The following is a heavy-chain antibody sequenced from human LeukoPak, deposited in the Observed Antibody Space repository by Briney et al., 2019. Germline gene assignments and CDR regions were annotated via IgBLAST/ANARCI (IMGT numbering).Heavy chain of an antibody. CDR1: GFTFSNYA. J-gene: IGHJ4*02. CDR3: ARAVAGHFDY. V-gene: IGHV3-23*01. D-gene: IGHD6-19*01. CDR2: ISGSGGST. Sequence: GGSLRLSCAASGFTFSNYAMSWVRQAPGKGLEWVSGISGSGGSTHYADPVKGRFTISRDNSKNALYLQMNSLRAEDTAVYYCARAVAGHFDYWGQGTLVTVSS.